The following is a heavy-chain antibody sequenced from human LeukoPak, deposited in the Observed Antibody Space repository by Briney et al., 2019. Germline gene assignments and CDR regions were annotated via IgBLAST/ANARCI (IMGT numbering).Heavy chain of an antibody. J-gene: IGHJ4*02. CDR2: IKEDGSEK. Sequence: GGSLRLSCAASGFTFSDYYMSWVRQAPGMGLEWVATIKEDGSEKYYVDSAKGRFTISRDNAKNSLYLQMNSLRAEDTAVYYCATPASRTVDCWGQGTLVTVSS. D-gene: IGHD1-1*01. V-gene: IGHV3-7*01. CDR3: ATPASRTVDC. CDR1: GFTFSDYY.